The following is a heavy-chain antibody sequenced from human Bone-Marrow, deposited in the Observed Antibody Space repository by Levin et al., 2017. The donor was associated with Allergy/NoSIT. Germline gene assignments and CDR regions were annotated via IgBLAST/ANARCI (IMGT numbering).Heavy chain of an antibody. CDR2: ISSSGSTI. V-gene: IGHV3-11*01. D-gene: IGHD3-10*01. CDR1: GFTFSDYY. Sequence: GESLKISCAASGFTFSDYYMSWIRQAPGKGLEWVSYISSSGSTIYYADSVKGRFTISRDNAKNSLYLQMNSLRAEDTAVYYCARVPFSDDYYYYGMDVWGQGTTVTVSS. J-gene: IGHJ6*02. CDR3: ARVPFSDDYYYYGMDV.